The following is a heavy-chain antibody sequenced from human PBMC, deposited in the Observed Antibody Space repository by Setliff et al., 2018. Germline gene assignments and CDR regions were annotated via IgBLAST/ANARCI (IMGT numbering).Heavy chain of an antibody. J-gene: IGHJ4*02. CDR1: GYSFTTYN. CDR3: ARQPRGDWEYYFDY. Sequence: ASVKVSCKASGYSFTTYNIHWFRQAPGQGLEWMGWISAYNGNTNYAQKLQGRVTMTTDTPTSTAYMELRSLRSDDTAMYYCARQPRGDWEYYFDYWGQGTLVTVSS. V-gene: IGHV1-18*04. D-gene: IGHD1-26*01. CDR2: ISAYNGNT.